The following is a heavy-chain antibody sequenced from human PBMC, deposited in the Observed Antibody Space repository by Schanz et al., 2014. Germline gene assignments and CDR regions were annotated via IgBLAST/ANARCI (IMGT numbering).Heavy chain of an antibody. CDR1: GFTFSSYG. Sequence: VQLLQFGGGVVQPGRSLRLSCVASGFTFSSYGMHWVRQAPGKGLEWVSALSGSGGSTYYADSVKGRFTISRDNSKNTLYLQMNSLRAEDTAVYYCAKDPSHGDYDYYFDYWGQGTLVTVSS. CDR2: LSGSGGST. D-gene: IGHD3-22*01. V-gene: IGHV3-23*01. CDR3: AKDPSHGDYDYYFDY. J-gene: IGHJ4*02.